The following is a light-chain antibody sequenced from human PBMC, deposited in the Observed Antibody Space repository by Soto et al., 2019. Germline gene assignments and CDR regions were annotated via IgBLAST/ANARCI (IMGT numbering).Light chain of an antibody. CDR1: QSISSW. CDR2: KAS. V-gene: IGKV1-5*03. CDR3: QQYNSYSWT. Sequence: DSQMTQSPSTLSASVGDRVTITCRASQSISSWLAWYQQKPGKAPKLLIYKASSLESGAPSRFSGSGSGTEIPLTISSLQPDDFATYYCQQYNSYSWTFGQGTQVDIK. J-gene: IGKJ1*01.